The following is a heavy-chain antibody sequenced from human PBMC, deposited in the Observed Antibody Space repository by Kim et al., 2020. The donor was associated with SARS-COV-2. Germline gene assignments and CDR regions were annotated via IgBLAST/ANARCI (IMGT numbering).Heavy chain of an antibody. CDR3: AKGYGDYGALVD. J-gene: IGHJ4*02. V-gene: IGHV3-30*18. CDR2: ISYDGSNK. D-gene: IGHD4-17*01. CDR1: GFTFSSYG. Sequence: GGSLRLSCAASGFTFSSYGMHWVRQAPGKGLEWVAVISYDGSNKYYADSVKGRFTISRDNSKNTLYLQMNSLRAEDTAVYYCAKGYGDYGALVDWGQGTLVTVSS.